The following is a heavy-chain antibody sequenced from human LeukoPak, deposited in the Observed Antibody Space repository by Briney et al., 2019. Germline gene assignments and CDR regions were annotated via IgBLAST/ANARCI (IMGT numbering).Heavy chain of an antibody. J-gene: IGHJ4*02. Sequence: KTSETLSLTCTVSGGSISSYYWSWIRQPPGKGLEWIGYIYYSGSTNYNPSLKSRVTISVDKSKNQFSLKLSSVTAADTAVYYCARDTGDYFAYWGQGTLVTVSS. V-gene: IGHV4-59*01. D-gene: IGHD3-10*01. CDR1: GGSISSYY. CDR2: IYYSGST. CDR3: ARDTGDYFAY.